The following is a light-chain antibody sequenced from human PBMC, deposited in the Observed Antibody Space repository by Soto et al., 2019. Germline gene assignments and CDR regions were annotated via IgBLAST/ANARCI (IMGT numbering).Light chain of an antibody. J-gene: IGKJ1*01. CDR1: QGISSY. V-gene: IGKV1-8*01. CDR3: QQSYSTPRT. Sequence: AIRNTQSPSSLSASTGYRVTIPCRASQGISSYLAWYQQKPGKAPKLLIYAASTLQSGVPSRFSGIGSGTEFTLTISSLQPEDFATYYCQQSYSTPRTFGQGTKVDIK. CDR2: AAS.